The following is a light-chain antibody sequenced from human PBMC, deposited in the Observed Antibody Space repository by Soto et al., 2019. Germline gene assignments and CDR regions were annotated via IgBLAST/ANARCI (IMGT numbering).Light chain of an antibody. J-gene: IGKJ1*01. Sequence: DIQMTQSPATLSASVGDRVTITCRASQNIGSWLAWYQQKPGKAPNLLIYDASSLESGVPSRFSGGGSGTEFSLTIDTLQPDDFATYYCQQYNSYPPAFGPGTKVDIK. V-gene: IGKV1-5*01. CDR2: DAS. CDR3: QQYNSYPPA. CDR1: QNIGSW.